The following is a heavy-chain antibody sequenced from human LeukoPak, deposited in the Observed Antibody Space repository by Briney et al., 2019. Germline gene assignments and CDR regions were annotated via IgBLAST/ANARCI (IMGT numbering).Heavy chain of an antibody. D-gene: IGHD4-17*01. Sequence: QSGRSLRLSCVASGFTFSTYWMHWVRQAPGKGLLWVSRLRGDGSSTKYADSLKGRFTISRDNARNTLYLQMNSLRAEDTAVYFCARASTTVPNLLDNWGQGTLVTVSS. CDR1: GFTFSTYW. V-gene: IGHV3-74*03. J-gene: IGHJ4*02. CDR3: ARASTTVPNLLDN. CDR2: LRGDGSST.